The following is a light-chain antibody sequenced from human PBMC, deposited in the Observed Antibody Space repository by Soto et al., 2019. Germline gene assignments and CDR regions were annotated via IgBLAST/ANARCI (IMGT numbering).Light chain of an antibody. CDR3: SSYAGRNNLL. V-gene: IGLV2-8*01. CDR1: SSDVGRYNY. CDR2: EVS. J-gene: IGLJ3*02. Sequence: QSVLTQPPSASGSPGQSVTISCTGSSSDVGRYNYVSWYQQHPGKAPKLMIYEVSKRPSGVPDRFSGSKSGNTASLTVSGLQAEDEADYYCSSYAGRNNLLFGGGTKVTVL.